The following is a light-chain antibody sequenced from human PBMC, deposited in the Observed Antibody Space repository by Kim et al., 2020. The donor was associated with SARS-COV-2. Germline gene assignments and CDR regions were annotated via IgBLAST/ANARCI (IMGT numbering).Light chain of an antibody. CDR1: SLRSYY. J-gene: IGLJ2*01. CDR2: GKN. V-gene: IGLV3-19*01. CDR3: NSRDSSGNHVV. Sequence: SSELTQDPAVSVALGQTVRITCQGDSLRSYYASWYQQKPGQAPVLVIYGKNNRPSGIPDRFSGSSSGNTASLTITGDQAEDEADYYCNSRDSSGNHVVFGGGAQLTDL.